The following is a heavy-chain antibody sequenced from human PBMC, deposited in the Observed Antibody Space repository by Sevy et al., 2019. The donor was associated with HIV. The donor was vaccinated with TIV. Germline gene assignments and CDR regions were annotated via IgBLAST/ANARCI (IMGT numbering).Heavy chain of an antibody. CDR1: GYTFTGYY. CDR3: AREWELLDAYYYYGMDV. J-gene: IGHJ6*02. V-gene: IGHV1-2*02. D-gene: IGHD1-26*01. Sequence: ASVKVSCKASGYTFTGYYMHWVRQAPGQGLEWMGWINPNSGGTNYAQKFQGRVTMTRDTSISTAYMELSRLRSDDTAVYYCAREWELLDAYYYYGMDVWGQGTTVTVSS. CDR2: INPNSGGT.